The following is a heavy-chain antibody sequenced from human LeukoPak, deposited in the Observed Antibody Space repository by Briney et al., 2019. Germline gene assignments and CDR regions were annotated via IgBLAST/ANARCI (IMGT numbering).Heavy chain of an antibody. Sequence: PGGSLRLSCEASGFTFTSYAMHWVRQAPGKGLEWVSSISASGSGTFYTDSMSGRFTISRDNAKKTLFLQMKNLRLGDTALYYCAKGRDTSGRQNFDFWGQGTTVTVSS. D-gene: IGHD6-19*01. CDR2: ISASGSGT. CDR3: AKGRDTSGRQNFDF. V-gene: IGHV3-23*01. J-gene: IGHJ4*02. CDR1: GFTFTSYA.